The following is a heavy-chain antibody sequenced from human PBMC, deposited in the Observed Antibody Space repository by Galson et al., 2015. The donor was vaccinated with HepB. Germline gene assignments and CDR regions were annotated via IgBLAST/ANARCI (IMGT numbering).Heavy chain of an antibody. V-gene: IGHV3-23*01. CDR3: VKDYYRTSSSVGAGSQTFLDH. CDR1: GFIFGNYA. J-gene: IGHJ4*02. Sequence: SLRLSCAASGFIFGNYAVSWIRQAPGKGLEWVSGLSYNSDATYYADSVRGRFAISRDNSRNTVWLEMSSLRAEDTAIYYCVKDYYRTSSSVGAGSQTFLDHWGQGDMVAVSS. D-gene: IGHD3-10*01. CDR2: LSYNSDAT.